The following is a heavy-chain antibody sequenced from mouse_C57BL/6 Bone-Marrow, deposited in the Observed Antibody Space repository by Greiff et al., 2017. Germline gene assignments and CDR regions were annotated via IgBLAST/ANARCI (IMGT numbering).Heavy chain of an antibody. CDR1: GYTFTDYN. J-gene: IGHJ4*01. V-gene: IGHV1-18*01. D-gene: IGHD4-1*02. CDR2: INPNNGGT. Sequence: EVQLQQSGPELVKPGASVKIPCKASGYTFTDYNMDWVKQSHGKSLEWIGDINPNNGGTIYNQKFKGKATLTVDKSSSADYMELRSLTSEDAAVYYCARGVPTGTSYYAMDVWGKGTSVTVSS. CDR3: ARGVPTGTSYYAMDV.